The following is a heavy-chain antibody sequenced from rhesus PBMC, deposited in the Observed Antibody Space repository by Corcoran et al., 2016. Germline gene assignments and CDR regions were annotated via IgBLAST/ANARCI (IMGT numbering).Heavy chain of an antibody. V-gene: IGHV6-1*01. J-gene: IGHJ4*01. D-gene: IGHD6S26*01. CDR3: ARAGISAAGLDY. CDR2: TYYRSKWYN. CDR1: GDSVPSNSAA. Sequence: QVQLQEPGLGLVKPSQTLSLTCAIAGDSVPSNSAAWNWIRKSPPRGLEWLGRTYYRSKWYNDYAQSVQNRISINPDTSKNQFSLQLNSVTPEDMAVYYCARAGISAAGLDYWGQGVLVTVSS.